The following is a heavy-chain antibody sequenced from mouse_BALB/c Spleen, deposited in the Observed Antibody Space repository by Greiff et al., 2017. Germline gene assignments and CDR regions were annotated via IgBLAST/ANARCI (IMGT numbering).Heavy chain of an antibody. J-gene: IGHJ3*01. V-gene: IGHV5-6*01. CDR1: GFTFSSYG. Sequence: EVNVVESGGDLVKPGGSLKLSCAASGFTFSSYGMSWVRQTPDKRLEWVATISSGGSYTYYPDSVKGRFTISRDNAKNTLYLQMSSLKSEDTAMYYCASEGDYYGSSPFGYWGQGTLVTVSA. CDR3: ASEGDYYGSSPFGY. D-gene: IGHD1-1*01. CDR2: ISSGGSYT.